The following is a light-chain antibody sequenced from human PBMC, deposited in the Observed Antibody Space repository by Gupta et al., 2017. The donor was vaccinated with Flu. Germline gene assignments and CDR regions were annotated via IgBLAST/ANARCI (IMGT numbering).Light chain of an antibody. CDR1: QNVIHNF. CDR3: HQYVSSPQT. CDR2: DAS. V-gene: IGKV3-20*01. J-gene: IGKJ1*01. Sequence: EIVFTQSPGTLSLSPGERATLSCRASQNVIHNFLAWYQQKPGQAPRLLIYDASNWATGLPDRFSGSGSGTDFILTIRRLELADSAIYYCHQYVSSPQTFGQGTKVEIK.